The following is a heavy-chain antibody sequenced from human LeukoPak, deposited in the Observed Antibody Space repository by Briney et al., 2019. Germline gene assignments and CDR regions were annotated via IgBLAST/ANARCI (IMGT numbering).Heavy chain of an antibody. D-gene: IGHD4-17*01. CDR1: GFTFSSYW. Sequence: GSLRLSCAASGFTFSSYWMSWVRQAPGKGPEWVANIKQDGREKYYVDSVKGRFTISRDIAKNSLYLQMNSLRAEDTAVYYCARDEAYGDYINWFDPWGQGTLVTVSS. J-gene: IGHJ5*02. CDR2: IKQDGREK. CDR3: ARDEAYGDYINWFDP. V-gene: IGHV3-7*01.